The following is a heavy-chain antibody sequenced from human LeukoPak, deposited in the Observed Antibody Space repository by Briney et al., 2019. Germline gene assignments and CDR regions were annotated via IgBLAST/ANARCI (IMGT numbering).Heavy chain of an antibody. CDR2: IYYSGST. Sequence: SETLSLTCTVSGGSISSYYWSWIRQPPGKGLEWIGYIYYSGSTNYNPSLKSRVTISVDTSKNQFSLKLSSVTAADTAVYYCARDHSGSHYYFDYWGQGTLVTVPS. D-gene: IGHD1-26*01. J-gene: IGHJ4*02. CDR1: GGSISSYY. V-gene: IGHV4-59*01. CDR3: ARDHSGSHYYFDY.